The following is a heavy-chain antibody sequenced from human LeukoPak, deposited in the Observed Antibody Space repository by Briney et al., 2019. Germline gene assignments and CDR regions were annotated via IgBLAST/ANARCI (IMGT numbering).Heavy chain of an antibody. J-gene: IGHJ4*02. CDR3: ARGAMSAFDY. Sequence: SQTLSLTCAVSGDTVFSNSVAWHWLRQSPARGLVWLGRTYFRSKLNNDYALSVKSRITINLDTAKNHLSLQLNSVTPEDTAVYYCARGAMSAFDYWGQGTLVTVSS. CDR2: TYFRSKLNN. V-gene: IGHV6-1*01. D-gene: IGHD6-25*01. CDR1: GDTVFSNSVA.